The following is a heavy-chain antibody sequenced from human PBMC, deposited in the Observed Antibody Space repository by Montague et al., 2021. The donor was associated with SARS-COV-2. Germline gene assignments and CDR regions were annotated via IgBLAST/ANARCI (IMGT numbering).Heavy chain of an antibody. D-gene: IGHD6-19*01. J-gene: IGHJ4*02. Sequence: SETLSLTCTVAGGSISSSNYYWGWIRQPPGKGLEWIGSLFYSGSSFYNPSLKSRVTISVDTSKNQFSLRLSSVTAADTAVYYCVAEWLAIYYFDFCGQGTLVTVSS. CDR2: LFYSGSS. CDR1: GGSISSSNYY. V-gene: IGHV4-39*01. CDR3: VAEWLAIYYFDF.